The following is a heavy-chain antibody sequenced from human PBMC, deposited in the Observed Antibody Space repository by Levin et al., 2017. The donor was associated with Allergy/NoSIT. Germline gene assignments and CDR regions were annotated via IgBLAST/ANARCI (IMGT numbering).Heavy chain of an antibody. J-gene: IGHJ6*02. CDR1: GFTFSSFG. V-gene: IGHV3-30*02. CDR3: ANRGDMDF. D-gene: IGHD5-24*01. CDR2: ITSDGSHK. Sequence: QTGGSLRLSCAASGFTFSSFGMHWVRQAPGKGLEWVALITSDGSHKFYADSAKGRFIISRDNSKNTLYLQMDSLSEDDTAVSSCANRGDMDFWGQGTTVTVSS.